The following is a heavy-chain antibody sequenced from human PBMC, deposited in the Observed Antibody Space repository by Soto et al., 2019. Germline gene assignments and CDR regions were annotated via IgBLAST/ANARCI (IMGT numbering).Heavy chain of an antibody. J-gene: IGHJ6*02. CDR1: GYTFTSYD. Sequence: ASVKVSCKASGYTFTSYDINWVRQATGQGLEWMGWMNPNSGNTGYAQKFQGRVTMTRNTSISTAYMELSSLRSEDTAVYYCARGRDEQQLVLLYYYYGMDVWGQGTTVTVSS. CDR3: ARGRDEQQLVLLYYYYGMDV. D-gene: IGHD6-13*01. V-gene: IGHV1-8*01. CDR2: MNPNSGNT.